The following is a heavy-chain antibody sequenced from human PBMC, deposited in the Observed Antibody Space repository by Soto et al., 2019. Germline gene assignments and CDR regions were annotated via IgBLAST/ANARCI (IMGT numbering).Heavy chain of an antibody. V-gene: IGHV3-30-3*01. D-gene: IGHD4-17*01. CDR3: ARGGGYGGRGYFDY. CDR1: GFTFSSYA. Sequence: QVQLGESGGGVVQPGRSLRLSCAASGFTFSSYAMHWVRQAPGKGLEWVAVISYDGSNKYYADSVKGRFTISRDNSKNTLYLQMNSPRAEETAVYYCARGGGYGGRGYFDYWGQGTLVTVSS. J-gene: IGHJ4*02. CDR2: ISYDGSNK.